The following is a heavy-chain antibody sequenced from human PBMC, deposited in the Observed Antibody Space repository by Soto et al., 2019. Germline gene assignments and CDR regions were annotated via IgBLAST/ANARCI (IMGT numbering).Heavy chain of an antibody. CDR1: GFTFGDYA. V-gene: IGHV3-49*03. J-gene: IGHJ6*03. Sequence: GGSLRLSCTASGFTFGDYAMSWFRQAPGKGLEWVGFIRSKAYGGTTEYAASVKGRFTISRDDSKSIAYLQMNSLKTEDTAVYYCTREDIVVVPAAMSQYYYYYMDVWGKGTTVTVSS. CDR3: TREDIVVVPAAMSQYYYYYMDV. CDR2: IRSKAYGGTT. D-gene: IGHD2-2*01.